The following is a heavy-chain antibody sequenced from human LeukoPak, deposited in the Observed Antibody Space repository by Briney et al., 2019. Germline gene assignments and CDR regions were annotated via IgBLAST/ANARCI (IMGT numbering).Heavy chain of an antibody. V-gene: IGHV4-39*01. J-gene: IGHJ4*02. CDR3: ARHCSGGNCYSVFDS. Sequence: SETLSLTCTVSGGSISSTSYYWGWNRQPPGKGLEWIGSIYYSGSTYYNPSLQSRVTISVDTSKNQFSLKLSSVTAADTAVYYYARHCSGGNCYSVFDSWGQGTLVTVSS. D-gene: IGHD2-15*01. CDR1: GGSISSTSYY. CDR2: IYYSGST.